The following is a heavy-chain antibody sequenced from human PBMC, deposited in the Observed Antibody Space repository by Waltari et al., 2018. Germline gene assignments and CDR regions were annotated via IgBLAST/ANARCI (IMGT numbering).Heavy chain of an antibody. J-gene: IGHJ4*02. CDR3: ARDDNWGFDY. Sequence: EVQLVESGGGLVQPGGSLRLSCAASGFPFSTYSMNWVRQAPGKGLEWVSNIRSSSSTTDYVDSVKGRFTISRDNAKNSLYLQMNSLRTEDTAIYYCARDDNWGFDYWGQGTLVTVSS. CDR2: IRSSSSTT. V-gene: IGHV3-48*04. D-gene: IGHD7-27*01. CDR1: GFPFSTYS.